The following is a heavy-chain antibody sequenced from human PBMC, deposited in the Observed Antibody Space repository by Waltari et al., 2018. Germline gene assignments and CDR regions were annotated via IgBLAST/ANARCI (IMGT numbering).Heavy chain of an antibody. CDR1: GFTFSSYS. Sequence: EVQLVESGGGLVQPGGSLRLSCSASGFTFSSYSMNWVRQAPGKGGEWVSYISSSSSTIYSADSVKGRFTISRDNAKNSLYLQMNSLRAEDTAVYYCARWAGNYFRSGYWGQGTLVTVSS. CDR2: ISSSSSTI. J-gene: IGHJ4*02. V-gene: IGHV3-48*01. CDR3: ARWAGNYFRSGY. D-gene: IGHD4-4*01.